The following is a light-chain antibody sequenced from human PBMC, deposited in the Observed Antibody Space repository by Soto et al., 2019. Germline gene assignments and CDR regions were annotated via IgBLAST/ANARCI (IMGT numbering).Light chain of an antibody. CDR3: SSYTSNNTPV. CDR1: SSDVGGYNY. CDR2: EVS. Sequence: QSVLTQPASVSGSPGQSITISCTGTSSDVGGYNYVSWYQQHPGKAPKLMISEVSNRPSGVSDRFSGSKSGNTASLTISGLQAEDEADYYCSSYTSNNTPVFSGGTKVTVL. V-gene: IGLV2-14*01. J-gene: IGLJ2*01.